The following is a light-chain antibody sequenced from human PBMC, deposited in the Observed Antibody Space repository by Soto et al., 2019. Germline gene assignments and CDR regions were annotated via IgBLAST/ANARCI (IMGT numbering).Light chain of an antibody. CDR1: QSITTW. Sequence: DIQMTQSPSTLSAPVGDRVTITCRASQSITTWLAWYQQKPGKAPKLLIYDASSLESGVPSRFSGGGSGTEFTLTISSLQPDDFATYYCQQYYNYPETFGQGTKVDIK. J-gene: IGKJ1*01. V-gene: IGKV1-5*01. CDR2: DAS. CDR3: QQYYNYPET.